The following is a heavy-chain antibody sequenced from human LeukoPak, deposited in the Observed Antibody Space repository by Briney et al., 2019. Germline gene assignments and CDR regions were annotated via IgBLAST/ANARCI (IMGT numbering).Heavy chain of an antibody. V-gene: IGHV3-30-3*01. CDR1: GFNFSTYA. CDR2: ISDDGSTK. Sequence: PGGSLRLSCAASGFNFSTYAIHWVRQAPGKGLEWVAVISDDGSTKYYADSVKGRFTISRDNSKNMLYLQMNSLRAEDSAVYYCARDLIALTGTGFWFDPRGQGTLVTVSS. D-gene: IGHD6-19*01. J-gene: IGHJ5*02. CDR3: ARDLIALTGTGFWFDP.